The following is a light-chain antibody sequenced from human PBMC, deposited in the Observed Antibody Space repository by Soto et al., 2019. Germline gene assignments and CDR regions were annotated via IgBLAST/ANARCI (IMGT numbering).Light chain of an antibody. V-gene: IGKV3-20*01. CDR3: QQYATSPLT. CDR2: GAS. J-gene: IGKJ4*01. CDR1: QSVSSNY. Sequence: ETVLTQSPGTLSLSPGERATLSCRASQSVSSNYLAWYQQKPGQAPRLLIYGASSRATGISDRFSGSGSGTDFTLSIIRLEPEDFAVYYCQQYATSPLTFGGGTKVDIK.